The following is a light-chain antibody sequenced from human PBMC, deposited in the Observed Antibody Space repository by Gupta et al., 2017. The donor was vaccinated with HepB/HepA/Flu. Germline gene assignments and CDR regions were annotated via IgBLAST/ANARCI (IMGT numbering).Light chain of an antibody. CDR3: QQYKNWPRRT. Sequence: EIVMTQSPATLSVSPGERATLSCRASQSVSSNLAWYQQKPGQGPRLLIYGASTRDTGIPARFSGSGSGTEFTLTISSRQSEDFAVYYCQQYKNWPRRTFGQGTKVEIK. V-gene: IGKV3-15*01. J-gene: IGKJ1*01. CDR2: GAS. CDR1: QSVSSN.